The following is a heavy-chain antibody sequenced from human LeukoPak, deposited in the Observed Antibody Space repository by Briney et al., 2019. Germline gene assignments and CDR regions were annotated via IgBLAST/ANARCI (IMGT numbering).Heavy chain of an antibody. CDR2: FSSDGRST. V-gene: IGHV3-30*18. J-gene: IGHJ4*02. CDR3: AKSYYYHSGSFDY. D-gene: IGHD3-10*01. Sequence: GGSLRLSCAASGFTFSTFNMHWVRRAPGKGLEWVAVFSSDGRSTFYAENVQGRFTLSRDNSKNTLSLQMNSLRAEDTAVYYCAKSYYYHSGSFDYWGQGTLVTVSS. CDR1: GFTFSTFN.